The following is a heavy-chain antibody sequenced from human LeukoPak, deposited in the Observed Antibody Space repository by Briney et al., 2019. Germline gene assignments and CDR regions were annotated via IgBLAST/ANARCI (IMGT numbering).Heavy chain of an antibody. D-gene: IGHD5-24*01. CDR3: ARKGGGGWLQLRYYFDY. CDR2: IYPGDSDT. J-gene: IGHJ4*02. Sequence: GESLKISCKGSGYSFTSYWIGWVRQMPGKGLEWMGIIYPGDSDTRYSPSFQGQVTISADKSISTAYLQWRSRKPSDTPMYYRARKGGGGWLQLRYYFDYWGQGTLVTVSS. V-gene: IGHV5-51*01. CDR1: GYSFTSYW.